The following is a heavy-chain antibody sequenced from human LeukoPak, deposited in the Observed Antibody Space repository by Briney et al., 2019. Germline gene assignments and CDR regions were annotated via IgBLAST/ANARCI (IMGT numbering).Heavy chain of an antibody. V-gene: IGHV1-2*02. Sequence: ASVKVSCKASGYTFTSYYMHWVRQAPGQGLEWMGWINPNRGGTNYAQKFQGRVIMTRDTSISTAYMELSRLRSDDTAVYYCAREASIAVVRYWANNWFDPWGQGTLVTVSS. CDR2: INPNRGGT. CDR3: AREASIAVVRYWANNWFDP. J-gene: IGHJ5*02. D-gene: IGHD6-19*01. CDR1: GYTFTSYY.